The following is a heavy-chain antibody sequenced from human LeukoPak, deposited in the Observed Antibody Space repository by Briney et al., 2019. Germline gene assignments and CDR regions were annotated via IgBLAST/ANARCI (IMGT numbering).Heavy chain of an antibody. Sequence: SETLSLTCTVSGGSISPYYWSWIRKPPGKGLELIGYVSHSGSTNYNLSLGSRVTISVDTSKNQFSLKLTSVTAADTAVYFCARGGNYYYHGMDVWGQGTTVTVSS. CDR1: GGSISPYY. D-gene: IGHD1-14*01. J-gene: IGHJ6*02. V-gene: IGHV4-59*01. CDR3: ARGGNYYYHGMDV. CDR2: VSHSGST.